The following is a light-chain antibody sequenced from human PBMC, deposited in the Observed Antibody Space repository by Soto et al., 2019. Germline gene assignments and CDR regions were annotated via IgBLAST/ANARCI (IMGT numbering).Light chain of an antibody. Sequence: DIQLTQSPSFLSASLGDRVTITCRASQGISSFLAWYQQKPGKVPKLLIYAASTLQGGVPSRFNGSGSGTQFTLTISSLQPEDVATYYCQQIHTYPITFGQGTRLE. J-gene: IGKJ5*01. CDR2: AAS. CDR3: QQIHTYPIT. V-gene: IGKV1-9*01. CDR1: QGISSF.